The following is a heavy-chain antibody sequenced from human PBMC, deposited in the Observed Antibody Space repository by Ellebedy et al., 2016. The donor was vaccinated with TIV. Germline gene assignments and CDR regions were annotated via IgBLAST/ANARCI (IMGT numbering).Heavy chain of an antibody. V-gene: IGHV3-21*04. Sequence: GESLKISCAASGFTFSSYSMNWVRQAPGKGLEWVSSISSSSSYIYYADSVKGQFTISRDNAKNSLYLQMNSLRAEDTAVYYCARAMGGFWSGYLIDPWGQGTLVTVSS. CDR3: ARAMGGFWSGYLIDP. CDR1: GFTFSSYS. D-gene: IGHD3-3*01. J-gene: IGHJ5*02. CDR2: ISSSSSYI.